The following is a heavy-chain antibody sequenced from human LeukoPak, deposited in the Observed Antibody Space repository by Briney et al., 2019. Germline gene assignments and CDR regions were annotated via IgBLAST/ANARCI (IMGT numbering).Heavy chain of an antibody. J-gene: IGHJ4*02. Sequence: GGSLRLSCAASGFTFSSYSMNWVRQAPGKGLEWVSSISSSSSYIYYADSVKGRFTISRDNAKNSLYLQMNSLRAEDTAVYYCARDPYCSGGSCYSGGNYWGQGTLVTVSS. V-gene: IGHV3-21*01. CDR2: ISSSSSYI. CDR1: GFTFSSYS. D-gene: IGHD2-15*01. CDR3: ARDPYCSGGSCYSGGNY.